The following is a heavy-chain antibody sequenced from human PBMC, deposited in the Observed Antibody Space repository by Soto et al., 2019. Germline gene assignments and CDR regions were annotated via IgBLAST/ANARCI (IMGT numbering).Heavy chain of an antibody. CDR3: ARDESNCSGGSCYPDYYYGMDV. D-gene: IGHD2-15*01. CDR2: SIPIFGTA. J-gene: IGHJ6*02. Sequence: QVQLVQSGAEVKKPGSWVKVSCKASGGTFSSYASSWVRQAPGQGLEWMGGSIPIFGTANYAQKFQGRVTITADESTSTAYMELSSLRSEDTAVYYCARDESNCSGGSCYPDYYYGMDVWGQGTTVTVSS. V-gene: IGHV1-69*01. CDR1: GGTFSSYA.